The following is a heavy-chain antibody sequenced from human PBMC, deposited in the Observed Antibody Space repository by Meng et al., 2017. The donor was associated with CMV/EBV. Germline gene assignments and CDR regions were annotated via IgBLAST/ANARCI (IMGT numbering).Heavy chain of an antibody. CDR2: INPNSGGT. D-gene: IGHD3-3*01. J-gene: IGHJ4*02. CDR1: GYTFTGYY. Sequence: ASVKVSCKASGYTFTGYYVHWVRQAPGQGLEWLGWINPNSGGTNYAQKFQGRVTMTRDTSMSTAYMELSSLRSDDTAVYYCARDLGTYDFWSGYLPNFDYWGQGTLVTVSS. CDR3: ARDLGTYDFWSGYLPNFDY. V-gene: IGHV1-2*02.